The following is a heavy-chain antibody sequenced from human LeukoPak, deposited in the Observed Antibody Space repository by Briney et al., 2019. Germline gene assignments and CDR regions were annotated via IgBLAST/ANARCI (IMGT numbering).Heavy chain of an antibody. J-gene: IGHJ4*02. CDR3: ARHPFATPFDY. CDR2: INHSGST. D-gene: IGHD2-15*01. CDR1: GGSFSGYY. V-gene: IGHV4-34*01. Sequence: SETLSLTCAVYGGSFSGYYWSWIRQPPGKGLEWIGEINHSGSTNYNPSLKSRVTISVDTSKNQFSLKLSPVTAADTAVYFCARHPFATPFDYWGPGTLVTVSS.